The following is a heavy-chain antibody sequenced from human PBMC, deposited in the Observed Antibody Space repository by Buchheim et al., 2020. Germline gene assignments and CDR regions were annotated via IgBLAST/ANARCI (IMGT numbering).Heavy chain of an antibody. V-gene: IGHV4-4*02. Sequence: QVQLQESGPGLVQPSGTLSLTCAVSGDSFSNTNYWGWVRQPPGKGLQWIGEIFHTGDTDYNPSLRGRVTISLDKARNQFSLNLRSVTAADTAVYFCARSLHFFDCPTYSLCYMDVWGKGT. CDR2: IFHTGDT. CDR3: ARSLHFFDCPTYSLCYMDV. J-gene: IGHJ6*03. D-gene: IGHD3-9*01. CDR1: GDSFSNTNY.